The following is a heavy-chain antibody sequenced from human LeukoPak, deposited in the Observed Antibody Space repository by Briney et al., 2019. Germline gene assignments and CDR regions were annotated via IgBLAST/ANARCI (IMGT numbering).Heavy chain of an antibody. Sequence: RRASVKVSCEASGYTFTSYAMNWVRQAPGQGLEWMGWINTNTGNPTYAQGFTGRFVFSLDTSVSTAYLQISSLKAEDTAVYYCARDKPRAFWSGYSYGMDVWGQGTTVTVSS. CDR3: ARDKPRAFWSGYSYGMDV. V-gene: IGHV7-4-1*02. J-gene: IGHJ6*02. CDR2: INTNTGNP. D-gene: IGHD3-3*01. CDR1: GYTFTSYA.